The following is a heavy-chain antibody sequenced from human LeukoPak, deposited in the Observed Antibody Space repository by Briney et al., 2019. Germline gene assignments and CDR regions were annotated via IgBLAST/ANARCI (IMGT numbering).Heavy chain of an antibody. CDR2: INPNSGGT. D-gene: IGHD1-14*01. Sequence: VSVKVSCKASGYTFTDYYIHWVRQAPGQGLEWMGRINPNSGGTNYAQRFQGRVTVTRDTSISTAYMELSTLRSDDAAVYYCARDKRSTAGNWFDPWGQGTLVTVSS. CDR3: ARDKRSTAGNWFDP. J-gene: IGHJ5*02. V-gene: IGHV1-2*06. CDR1: GYTFTDYY.